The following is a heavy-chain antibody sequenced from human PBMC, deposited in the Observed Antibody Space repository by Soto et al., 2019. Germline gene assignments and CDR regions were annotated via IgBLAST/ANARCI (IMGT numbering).Heavy chain of an antibody. J-gene: IGHJ5*02. CDR2: ISLYSDGT. CDR1: GYTFSKYG. V-gene: IGHV1-18*01. CDR3: ARVVPGAEAWFGP. D-gene: IGHD2-2*01. Sequence: ASVKVSCKTSGYTFSKYGITWVRQAPGQPLEWLGWISLYSDGTNYAQKFKGRVSMTTETSTTTAYMELRNLRSADTAVYYCARVVPGAEAWFGPWGQGAVVTVSS.